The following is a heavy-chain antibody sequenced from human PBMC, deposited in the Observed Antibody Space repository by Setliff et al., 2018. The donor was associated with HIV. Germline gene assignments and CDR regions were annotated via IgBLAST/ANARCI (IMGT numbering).Heavy chain of an antibody. V-gene: IGHV4-59*01. CDR2: IYYNVNN. CDR3: TRGGSMTTLTT. D-gene: IGHD4-4*01. CDR1: GGSFSGYY. Sequence: ETLSLTCAVYGGSFSGYYWSWIRQPPGKGLEWIGFIYYNVNNNYNPSLKSRVSISVDTSKNQFSLRLSSVTAADTAVYYCTRGGSMTTLTTWGQGTLVTVSS. J-gene: IGHJ4*02.